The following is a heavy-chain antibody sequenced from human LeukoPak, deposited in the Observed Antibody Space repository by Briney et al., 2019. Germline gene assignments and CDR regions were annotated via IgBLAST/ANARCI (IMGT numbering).Heavy chain of an antibody. V-gene: IGHV3-33*06. J-gene: IGHJ5*02. CDR3: AKGGDDYGPPGP. CDR2: IWYDGSNK. CDR1: GFTFSSYG. D-gene: IGHD4-17*01. Sequence: QPGRSLRLSCAASGFTFSSYGMHWVRQAPGKGLEWVAVIWYDGSNKYYADSVKGRFTISRDNSKNTLYPQMNSLRAEDTAVYYCAKGGDDYGPPGPWGQGTLVTVSS.